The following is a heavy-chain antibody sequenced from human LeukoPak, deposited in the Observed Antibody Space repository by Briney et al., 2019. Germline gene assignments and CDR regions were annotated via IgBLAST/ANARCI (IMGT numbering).Heavy chain of an antibody. J-gene: IGHJ4*02. Sequence: GESLKISCKVSGYTFSSYWIGWVRQMPGKGLEWMGIIYPGDSDTRYSPSLQGQVTISADKSITTAYLQWSSLKASDTAMYYCARSTGATGPVDYWGQGTLVTV. D-gene: IGHD2-8*02. CDR3: ARSTGATGPVDY. CDR1: GYTFSSYW. CDR2: IYPGDSDT. V-gene: IGHV5-51*01.